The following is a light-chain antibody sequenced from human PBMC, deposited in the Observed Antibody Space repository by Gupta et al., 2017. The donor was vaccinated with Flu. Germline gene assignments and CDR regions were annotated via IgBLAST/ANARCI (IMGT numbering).Light chain of an antibody. J-gene: IGKJ2*01. CDR3: QQYNNWPPFT. Sequence: APVFVSTGERDPLSSRARKSVSSDLAWYQQIRGQAPRLLIYGASSRATDIPARFSGSGSGTEFTLTISSRQSEDFAVYYCQQYNNWPPFTFGQGTKLEIK. CDR2: GAS. CDR1: KSVSSD. V-gene: IGKV3-15*01.